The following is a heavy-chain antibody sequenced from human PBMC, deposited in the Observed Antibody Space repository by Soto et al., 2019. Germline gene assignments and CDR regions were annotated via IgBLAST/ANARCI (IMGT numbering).Heavy chain of an antibody. Sequence: SETLSLTCTVSGGSISSYYWSWIRQPPGKGLEWIGYIYYSGSTNYNPSLKSRVTISVDTSKNQFSLKLSSVTAADTAVYYCARHQSFQVSPDEYYYYYXMDVWGKGTTVTVSS. CDR1: GGSISSYY. CDR2: IYYSGST. CDR3: ARHQSFQVSPDEYYYYYXMDV. V-gene: IGHV4-59*08. D-gene: IGHD3-16*02. J-gene: IGHJ6*03.